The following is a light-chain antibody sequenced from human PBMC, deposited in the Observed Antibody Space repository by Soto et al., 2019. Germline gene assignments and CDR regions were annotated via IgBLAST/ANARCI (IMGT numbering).Light chain of an antibody. Sequence: QAVVTQEPSFSVSPGGTVTLTCGLSSGSVSTSYHPSWYQQTPGQAPRTLIYSTNTRSSGVPDRFSGSILGNKAALTITGAQADDESDYYCVLYMGSGISVFGGGTKL. CDR2: STN. CDR3: VLYMGSGISV. CDR1: SGSVSTSYH. J-gene: IGLJ2*01. V-gene: IGLV8-61*01.